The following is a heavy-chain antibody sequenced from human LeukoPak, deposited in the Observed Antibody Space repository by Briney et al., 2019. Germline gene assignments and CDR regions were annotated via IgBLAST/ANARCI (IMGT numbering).Heavy chain of an antibody. CDR2: IYPRDSDT. J-gene: IGHJ4*02. CDR1: GYTFNTYW. D-gene: IGHD3-16*01. CDR3: ARHSDVVGAI. Sequence: GESLKISCKASGYTFNTYWIGWVRQMPGTGLEWVGIIYPRDSDTIYSPSFQGHVTISADTSINTAYLEWRSLEASDTAMYYCARHSDVVGAIWGQGTQVTVSS. V-gene: IGHV5-51*01.